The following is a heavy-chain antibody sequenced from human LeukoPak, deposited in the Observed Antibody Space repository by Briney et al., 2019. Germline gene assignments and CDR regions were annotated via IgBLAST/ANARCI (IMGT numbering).Heavy chain of an antibody. J-gene: IGHJ4*02. CDR1: GFTFSSYW. CDR3: ASAVGPFDN. CDR2: INSDGSIT. V-gene: IGHV3-74*01. Sequence: GGSLRLSCAASGFTFSSYWMHWVRQAPGKGLVWVSRINSDGSITTYADSVRGRFTISRDNAKSTLYLQMNSLRAEDTAVYYCASAVGPFDNWGQGTLVTVSS. D-gene: IGHD6-19*01.